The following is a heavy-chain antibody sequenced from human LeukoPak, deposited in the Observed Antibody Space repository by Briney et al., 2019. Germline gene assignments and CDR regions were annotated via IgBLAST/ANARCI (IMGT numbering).Heavy chain of an antibody. Sequence: SETLSLTCTVSNGSVSPYYWSWIRQPAGQGLEWIGRIYITGSTTYSPSLKSRVTMSIDTSKNQFSLSLSSVTAADTAVYYCASLGYCSSTSCSPDYWGQGTLVTVSS. CDR2: IYITGST. CDR1: NGSVSPYY. D-gene: IGHD2-2*01. J-gene: IGHJ4*02. CDR3: ASLGYCSSTSCSPDY. V-gene: IGHV4-4*07.